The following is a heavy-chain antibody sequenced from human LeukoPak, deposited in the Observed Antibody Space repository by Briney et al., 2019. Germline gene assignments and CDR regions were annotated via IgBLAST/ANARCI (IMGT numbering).Heavy chain of an antibody. V-gene: IGHV3-53*01. D-gene: IGHD3-22*01. J-gene: IGHJ4*02. Sequence: GGSLRLSCAASGFTVSSNYMSWVRQAPGKGLEWVSVIYSGGSTYYADSVKGRFTISRDNSKNTLYLQMNSLRAEDTAVYYCARDGDDSSGYYYDWGQGTLVTVSS. CDR3: ARDGDDSSGYYYD. CDR2: IYSGGST. CDR1: GFTVSSNY.